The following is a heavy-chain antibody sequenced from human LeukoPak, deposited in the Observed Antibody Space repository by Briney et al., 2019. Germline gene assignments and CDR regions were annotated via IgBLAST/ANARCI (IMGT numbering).Heavy chain of an antibody. CDR1: GGSISPNY. CDR3: ARPGGHDYSNYAWFAP. Sequence: PSETLSLTCTVSGGSISPNYWSWIRQPPGKGLEWIGYIYTSGGTIYNPSLRSRVTISIDTSKNQFSLKLSSVTAADTAVYYCARPGGHDYSNYAWFAPWGQGILVTVSS. J-gene: IGHJ5*02. D-gene: IGHD4-11*01. V-gene: IGHV4-4*09. CDR2: IYTSGGT.